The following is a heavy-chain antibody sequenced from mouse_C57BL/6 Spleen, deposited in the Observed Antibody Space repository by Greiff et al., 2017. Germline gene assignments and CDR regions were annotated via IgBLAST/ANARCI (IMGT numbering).Heavy chain of an antibody. CDR1: GYTFTSYW. J-gene: IGHJ2*01. D-gene: IGHD1-1*01. CDR3: ARDGIYYYGSSYCYFDD. Sequence: QVQLQQPGAELVKPGASVKMSCKASGYTFTSYWITWVKQRPGQGLEWIGDIYPGSGSTNYNEKFKSKATLTVDTSSSTAYMQLSSLTSEDSAVYYCARDGIYYYGSSYCYFDDWGQGTTLTVSS. CDR2: IYPGSGST. V-gene: IGHV1-55*01.